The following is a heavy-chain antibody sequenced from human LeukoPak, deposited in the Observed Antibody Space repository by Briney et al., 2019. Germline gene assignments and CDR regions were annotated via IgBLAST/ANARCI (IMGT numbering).Heavy chain of an antibody. Sequence: PGGTLRLSCAGSGFTFSTYGMSWVRQTPGKGLEWVSAISGSGLSTYYVDSVKGRFTISRDNAKNSLYLQMNSLRAEDTAVYYCAELGITMIGGVWGKGTTVTISS. V-gene: IGHV3-23*01. J-gene: IGHJ6*04. CDR3: AELGITMIGGV. D-gene: IGHD3-10*02. CDR2: ISGSGLST. CDR1: GFTFSTYG.